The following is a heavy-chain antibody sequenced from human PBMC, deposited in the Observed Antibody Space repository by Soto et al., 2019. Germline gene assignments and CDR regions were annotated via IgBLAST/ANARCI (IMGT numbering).Heavy chain of an antibody. CDR2: INSDGSST. J-gene: IGHJ5*02. V-gene: IGHV3-74*01. D-gene: IGHD6-6*01. CDR1: GFTFSSYW. CDR3: ARAQYSSSSGPDWFDP. Sequence: LRLSCAASGFTFSSYWMHCVRQAPGKGLVWVSRINSDGSSTSYADSVKGRFTISRDNAKNTLYLQMNSLRAEDTAVYYCARAQYSSSSGPDWFDPWGQGTLVTVSS.